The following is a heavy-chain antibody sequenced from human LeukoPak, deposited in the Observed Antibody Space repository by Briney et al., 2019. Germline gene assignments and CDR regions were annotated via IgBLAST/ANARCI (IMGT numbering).Heavy chain of an antibody. CDR1: GGTFSSYA. Sequence: ASVKVSCKASGGTFSSYAISWVRQAPGQGLEWMGWINPNSGGTNYAQKFQGRVTMTRDTSISTAYMELSRLRSDDTAVYYCARDHDYYYYMDVWGKGTTVTISS. CDR3: ARDHDYYYYMDV. V-gene: IGHV1-2*02. CDR2: INPNSGGT. J-gene: IGHJ6*03.